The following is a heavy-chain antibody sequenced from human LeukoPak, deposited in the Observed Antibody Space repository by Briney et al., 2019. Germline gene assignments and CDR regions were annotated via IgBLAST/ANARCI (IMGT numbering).Heavy chain of an antibody. CDR1: GYSFTSYW. V-gene: IGHV5-51*01. Sequence: GESLKISCKGSGYSFTSYWIGWVRQMPGKGLEWMGIIYPGDSDTRYSPSFQGQVTISADKSISTAYLQWSSLKASDTAMYYCARLGLDSRYYYYYYMDVWGKGTTVTISS. D-gene: IGHD3/OR15-3a*01. CDR2: IYPGDSDT. CDR3: ARLGLDSRYYYYYYMDV. J-gene: IGHJ6*03.